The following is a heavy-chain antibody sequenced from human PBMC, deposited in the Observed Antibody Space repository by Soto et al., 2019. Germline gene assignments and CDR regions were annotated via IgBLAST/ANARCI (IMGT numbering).Heavy chain of an antibody. CDR1: GGTFSSYA. J-gene: IGHJ6*02. CDR2: IIPISGTA. D-gene: IGHD2-2*01. CDR3: ARSQGSSTSLEIYYYYYYGMDV. V-gene: IGHV1-69*19. Sequence: QVQLVQSGAAVKKPGASVKVACKAAGGTFSSYAISWVRQAPGQGLEWMGGIIPISGTANYAQKFQGRVTITADESTSTAYMELSSLRSADTAVYYCARSQGSSTSLEIYYYYYYGMDVWGQGTKVTVSS.